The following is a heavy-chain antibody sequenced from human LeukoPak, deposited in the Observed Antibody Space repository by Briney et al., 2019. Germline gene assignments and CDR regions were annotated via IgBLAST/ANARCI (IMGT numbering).Heavy chain of an antibody. CDR3: ARGFVAVAGTIGY. Sequence: GASVKVSCKASGYTFTGYYMHWVRHAPGQGLEWMGWINPNSGGTNYAQKFQGRVTMTRDTSISTAYMELSRLRSDDTAVYYCARGFVAVAGTIGYWGQGTLVTVSS. CDR2: INPNSGGT. V-gene: IGHV1-2*02. J-gene: IGHJ4*02. D-gene: IGHD6-19*01. CDR1: GYTFTGYY.